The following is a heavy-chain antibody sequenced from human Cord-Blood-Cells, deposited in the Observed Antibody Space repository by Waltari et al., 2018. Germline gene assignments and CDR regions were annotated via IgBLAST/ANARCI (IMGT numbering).Heavy chain of an antibody. V-gene: IGHV1-69*01. CDR2: IIPIFGTA. CDR3: ASTYSSSPFDY. CDR1: GGTFGSLG. Sequence: QVQLVQSGAEVKKPGSSVKVSCMASGGTFGSLGICWVRQAPGQGLEWMGGIIPIFGTANYAQKFQGRVTITADESTSTAYMELSSLRSEDTAVYYCASTYSSSPFDYWGQGTLVTVSS. D-gene: IGHD6-13*01. J-gene: IGHJ4*02.